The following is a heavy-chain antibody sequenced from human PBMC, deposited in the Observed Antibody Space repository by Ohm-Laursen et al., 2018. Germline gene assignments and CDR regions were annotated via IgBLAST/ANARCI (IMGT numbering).Heavy chain of an antibody. CDR1: GYTFTGYY. Sequence: GASVKVSCKASGYTFTGYYMHWVRQAPGQGLEWMGWINPNSGGTNYAQRFQGRVTMTRDTSISTAYMELSRLRSDDTAVYYCARDDDFWSGYYAHWGQGTLVTVSS. CDR2: INPNSGGT. D-gene: IGHD3-3*01. CDR3: ARDDDFWSGYYAH. J-gene: IGHJ4*02. V-gene: IGHV1-2*02.